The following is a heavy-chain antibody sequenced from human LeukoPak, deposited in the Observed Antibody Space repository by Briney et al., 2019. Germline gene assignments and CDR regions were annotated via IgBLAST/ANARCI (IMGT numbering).Heavy chain of an antibody. CDR3: AKDGYCSSTNCYPAPY. D-gene: IGHD2-2*01. V-gene: IGHV3-23*01. CDR2: ISGSGGGT. J-gene: IGHJ4*02. CDR1: GFTFSGYS. Sequence: PGGSLRLSCAASGFTFSGYSMNWVRQAPGKGLEWVSGISGSGGGTYYADSVKGRFAISRDNSKNTLSLQMNSLRAEDTAVYYCAKDGYCSSTNCYPAPYWGQGTLVTVSS.